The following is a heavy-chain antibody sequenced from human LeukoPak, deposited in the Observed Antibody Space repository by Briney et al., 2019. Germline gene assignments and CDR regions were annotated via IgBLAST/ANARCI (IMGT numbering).Heavy chain of an antibody. J-gene: IGHJ6*03. CDR1: GGTFSSYA. D-gene: IGHD5-12*01. Sequence: ASVKVSCKASGGTFSSYAISWVRQAPGQGLEWMGGIIPIFGTANYAQKFQGRVTITTDESTSTAYMELGSLRSEDTAVYYCARGPYSGYDPRGRANYYYYMDVWGKGTTVTVSS. CDR3: ARGPYSGYDPRGRANYYYYMDV. CDR2: IIPIFGTA. V-gene: IGHV1-69*05.